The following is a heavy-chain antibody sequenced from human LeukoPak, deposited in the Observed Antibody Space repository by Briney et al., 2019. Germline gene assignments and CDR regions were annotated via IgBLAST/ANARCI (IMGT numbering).Heavy chain of an antibody. CDR2: IYHSGST. J-gene: IGHJ3*02. D-gene: IGHD3-22*01. CDR3: ARGITMTLGAFDI. V-gene: IGHV4-30-2*01. Sequence: SQTLSLTCAVSGGSISSGGYSWSWIRQPPGKGLEWIGYIYHSGSTYYNPSLKSRVTISVDRSKNQFSLKLGSVTAADTAVYYCARGITMTLGAFDIWGQGTMVTVSS. CDR1: GGSISSGGYS.